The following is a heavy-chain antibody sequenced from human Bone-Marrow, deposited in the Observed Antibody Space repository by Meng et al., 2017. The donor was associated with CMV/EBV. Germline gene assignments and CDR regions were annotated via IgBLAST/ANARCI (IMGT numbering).Heavy chain of an antibody. CDR2: INPNSGGT. Sequence: ASVKVSCKASGYTFTGYYMHWVRQAPGQGLEWMGWINPNSGGTNYAQKFQGRVTMTRDTSISTAYMELSRLRSDDTAVYYCARAPDFWSGYYRGKYDYWGQGTLVTVSS. J-gene: IGHJ4*02. CDR3: ARAPDFWSGYYRGKYDY. CDR1: GYTFTGYY. V-gene: IGHV1-2*02. D-gene: IGHD3-3*01.